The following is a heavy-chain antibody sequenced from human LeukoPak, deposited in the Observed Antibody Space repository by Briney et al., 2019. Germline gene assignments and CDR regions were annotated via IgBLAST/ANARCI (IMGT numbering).Heavy chain of an antibody. CDR3: AKKRDGYKTHYYYYYMDV. Sequence: GGSLRPSCVASGFTFTTYWMHWVRQAPGKGLVWVSRINTDGTTTNYADSVKGRSTTSRDNSRNTLYLQMNSLRAEDTAVYYCAKKRDGYKTHYYYYYMDVWGKGTTVTISS. V-gene: IGHV3-74*01. CDR2: INTDGTTT. J-gene: IGHJ6*03. CDR1: GFTFTTYW. D-gene: IGHD5-24*01.